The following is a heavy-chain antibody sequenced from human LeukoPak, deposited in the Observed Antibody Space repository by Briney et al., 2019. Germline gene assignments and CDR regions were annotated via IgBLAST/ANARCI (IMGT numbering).Heavy chain of an antibody. D-gene: IGHD3-9*01. V-gene: IGHV1-18*01. CDR1: GYTFTSYG. CDR2: ISAYNGNT. Sequence: GASVKVSCKASGYTFTSYGISWVRQAPGQGLEWMGWISAYNGNTNYAQKLQGRVTMTTDTSTSTAYMELRSLRSDDTAVYYCARDPPQKYYDILTGYSGGFDPWGQGTLVTVSS. CDR3: ARDPPQKYYDILTGYSGGFDP. J-gene: IGHJ5*02.